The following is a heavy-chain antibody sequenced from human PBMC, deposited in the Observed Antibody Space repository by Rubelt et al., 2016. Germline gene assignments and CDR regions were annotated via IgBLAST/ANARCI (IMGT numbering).Heavy chain of an antibody. Sequence: QVQLVQSGAEVKKPGASVKVSCKASGYTFTSYDINWVRQATGQGLEWMGWMNPNSGNTSYSQKVQGRGTIARNTYISTAYMELSSLRSEDTAVDYCASRWLVPGDYWGQGTLVTVSS. D-gene: IGHD6-19*01. CDR1: GYTFTSYD. J-gene: IGHJ4*02. CDR2: MNPNSGNT. V-gene: IGHV1-8*01. CDR3: ASRWLVPGDY.